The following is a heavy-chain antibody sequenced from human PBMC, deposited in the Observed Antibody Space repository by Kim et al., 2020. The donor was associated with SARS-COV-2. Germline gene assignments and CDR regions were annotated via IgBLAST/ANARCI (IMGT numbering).Heavy chain of an antibody. D-gene: IGHD3-10*01. V-gene: IGHV3-30*01. Sequence: DSVNGRFTISRDNSKNTLYLQMNSLRAEDTAVYYCARDRVQGVPTFIVDYWGQGTLVTVSS. CDR3: ARDRVQGVPTFIVDY. J-gene: IGHJ4*02.